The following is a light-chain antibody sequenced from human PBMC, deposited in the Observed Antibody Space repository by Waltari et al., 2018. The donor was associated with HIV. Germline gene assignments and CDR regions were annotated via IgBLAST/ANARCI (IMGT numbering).Light chain of an antibody. CDR1: SSYVGGYNY. J-gene: IGLJ2*01. CDR3: SSDSSSITRDVV. V-gene: IGLV2-14*01. Sequence: QSALTQPASGSGSPGQSITISCTGTSSYVGGYNYVSWYQHHPGKAPKLMISEVSNRPPGVSNRFPGSNSGTTASLTISGLQAEDEAEYDCSSDSSSITRDVVFGGGTKLTVL. CDR2: EVS.